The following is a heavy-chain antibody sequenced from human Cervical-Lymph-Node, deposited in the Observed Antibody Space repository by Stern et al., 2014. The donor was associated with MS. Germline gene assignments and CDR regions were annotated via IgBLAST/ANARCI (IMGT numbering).Heavy chain of an antibody. CDR3: ARVSPNPLTGNFDY. CDR2: ISYSGST. J-gene: IGHJ4*02. Sequence: QVQLQESGPGLVKPSETLSLTCTVSGGSVSSYYWSWIRQPPGKGLEWIGYISYSGSTNYNPSLKSRVTMSVDTSKNQFSLKLSSVTAADTALYYCARVSPNPLTGNFDYWGQGTLVTVSS. V-gene: IGHV4-59*02. CDR1: GGSVSSYY. D-gene: IGHD3-16*01.